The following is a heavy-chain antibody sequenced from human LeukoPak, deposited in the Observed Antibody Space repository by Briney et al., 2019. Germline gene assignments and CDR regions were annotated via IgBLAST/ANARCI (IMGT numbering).Heavy chain of an antibody. CDR1: GFTLSNYA. Sequence: GGSLRLSCAASGFTLSNYAMTWVRQAPGKGLEWISSITGSGALTYYADSVKGRFTISKDNAMDTVFLQMNSLRVDDTAVYYCAKDRVDGSGSQFDSWGQGSLVTVSS. D-gene: IGHD3-10*01. CDR3: AKDRVDGSGSQFDS. V-gene: IGHV3-23*01. J-gene: IGHJ4*02. CDR2: ITGSGALT.